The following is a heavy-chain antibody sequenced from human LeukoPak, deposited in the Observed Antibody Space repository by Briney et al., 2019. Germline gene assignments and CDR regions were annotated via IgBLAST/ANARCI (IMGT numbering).Heavy chain of an antibody. J-gene: IGHJ4*02. CDR3: ARELKLGILDY. Sequence: ASVKVSCKASKYTFIDYYIHWVRQAPGQGLEWMGWINPYSGGTNYAQKFQGRVTMTRDTSISTASMELSRLNFDDTAIYYCARELKLGILDYWGQGTLVTVSS. CDR1: KYTFIDYY. V-gene: IGHV1-2*02. D-gene: IGHD7-27*01. CDR2: INPYSGGT.